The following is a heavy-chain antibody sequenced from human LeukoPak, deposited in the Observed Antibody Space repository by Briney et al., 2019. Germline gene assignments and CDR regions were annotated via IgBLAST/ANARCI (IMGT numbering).Heavy chain of an antibody. Sequence: SVKVSCKASGGTFISYGISWVGQAPGQGREWRGGIIQIFGTGNYAKKIQGRVTITAEEAKSKENMEVSRQRAGDTAVYYCALVTTFGPAGAFDIWGQGTTVTVSS. V-gene: IGHV1-69*01. CDR3: ALVTTFGPAGAFDI. J-gene: IGHJ3*02. CDR1: GGTFISYG. CDR2: IIQIFGTG. D-gene: IGHD3-16*01.